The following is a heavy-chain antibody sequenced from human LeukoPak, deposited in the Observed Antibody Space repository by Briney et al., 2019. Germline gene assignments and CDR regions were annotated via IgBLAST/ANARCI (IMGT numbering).Heavy chain of an antibody. CDR1: GGSFSGYY. J-gene: IGHJ4*02. CDR3: ARFSPRAMGNYLDF. CDR2: INHSGST. V-gene: IGHV4-34*01. Sequence: PSETLSLTCAVYGGSFSGYYWSWIRQPPGKGLEWMGEINHSGSTNYNPSLKSRVTISLDKSADQFSLNLSSVTAADTAVYYCARFSPRAMGNYLDFWGQGTLVTVSS. D-gene: IGHD7-27*01.